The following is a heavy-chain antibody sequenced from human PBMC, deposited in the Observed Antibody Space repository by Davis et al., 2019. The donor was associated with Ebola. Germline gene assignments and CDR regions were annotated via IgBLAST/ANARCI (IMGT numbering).Heavy chain of an antibody. CDR3: SREVRGGFSPTDL. Sequence: PGGSLRLSCAASGFTFINYWMHWVRQAPGKGLEWVSRANSDGSTTGYGDSVKGRFTISRDNARNTLYLQMNSLRAEDTAVYYCSREVRGGFSPTDLWGTGTTVTVSS. D-gene: IGHD5-18*01. J-gene: IGHJ6*04. V-gene: IGHV3-74*01. CDR1: GFTFINYW. CDR2: ANSDGSTT.